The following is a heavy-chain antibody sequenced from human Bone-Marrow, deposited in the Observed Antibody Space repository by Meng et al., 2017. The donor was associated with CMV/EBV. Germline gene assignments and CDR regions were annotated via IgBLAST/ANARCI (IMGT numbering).Heavy chain of an antibody. D-gene: IGHD4-17*01. CDR1: GYSISSGYY. Sequence: SETLSLTCTVSGYSISSGYYWGWIRQPPGKGLEWIGSIYHSGSTYYNPSLKSRVTISVDTSKNQFSLKLSSVTAADTAVYYCARDDYGDYGDAFDIWGQGTTVTGSS. CDR3: ARDDYGDYGDAFDI. V-gene: IGHV4-38-2*02. CDR2: IYHSGST. J-gene: IGHJ3*02.